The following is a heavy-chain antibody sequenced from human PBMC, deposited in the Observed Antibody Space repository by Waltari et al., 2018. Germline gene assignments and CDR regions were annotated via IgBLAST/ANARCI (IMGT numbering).Heavy chain of an antibody. Sequence: QLQLQQSGPGLVKPSESLSLTCAVPGDSMGRTAWWRWVRQSPGMGLEWIGQIHSSGKTKYTPSLARRVTVSVDPSNNHFSLRVPSPPAADTAMYCCARDRGRGIYLDSWGQGTLVTVSP. CDR2: IHSSGKT. CDR1: GDSMGRTAW. D-gene: IGHD2-15*01. CDR3: ARDRGRGIYLDS. J-gene: IGHJ4*02. V-gene: IGHV4-4*01.